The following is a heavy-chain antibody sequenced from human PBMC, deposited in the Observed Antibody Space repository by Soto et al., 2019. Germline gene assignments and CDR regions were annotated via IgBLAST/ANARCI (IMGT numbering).Heavy chain of an antibody. D-gene: IGHD6-13*01. CDR1: GFTFSSYG. Sequence: QVQLVESGGGVVQPGRSVRLSCAASGFTFSSYGMHWVRQAPGKGLEWVAVISYDGSNKYYADSVKGRFTISRDNSKNKLYLQMNCLRAKDTAVYYCAKDLSWGFYSSIWYLTVAGTSYYYYGMDVWGQGTTVTVS. CDR3: AKDLSWGFYSSIWYLTVAGTSYYYYGMDV. CDR2: ISYDGSNK. J-gene: IGHJ6*02. V-gene: IGHV3-30*18.